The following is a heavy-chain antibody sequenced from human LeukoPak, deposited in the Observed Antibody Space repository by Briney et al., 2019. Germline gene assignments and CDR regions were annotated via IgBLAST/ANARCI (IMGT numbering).Heavy chain of an antibody. V-gene: IGHV3-48*04. J-gene: IGHJ6*03. Sequence: PGGSLRLSCAASGFTFSSYSMNWVRQAPGKGLEWLSYISSSSSTFYYADSVKGRFTISRDNAKNSLYLQMNSLRAEDTAVYYCARDPSDLYYYYYYMDVWGKGTTVTVSS. D-gene: IGHD3-10*01. CDR3: ARDPSDLYYYYYYMDV. CDR2: ISSSSSTF. CDR1: GFTFSSYS.